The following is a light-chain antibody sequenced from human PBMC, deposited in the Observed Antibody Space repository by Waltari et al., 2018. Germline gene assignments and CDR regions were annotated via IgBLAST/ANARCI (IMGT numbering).Light chain of an antibody. CDR3: SSFTSSNTVV. Sequence: QSPLTQPASVSGSPGQSTPISCPGTTSDVGGYTYVPWYQQHPGKAPKLMIYDVSKRPSGVSNRFSGSKSGNTASLTISGLQAEDEADYYCSSFTSSNTVVFGGGTKLTVL. V-gene: IGLV2-14*01. CDR1: TSDVGGYTY. CDR2: DVS. J-gene: IGLJ3*02.